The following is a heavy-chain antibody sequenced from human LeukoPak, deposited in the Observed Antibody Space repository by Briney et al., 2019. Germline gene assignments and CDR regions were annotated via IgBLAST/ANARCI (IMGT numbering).Heavy chain of an antibody. D-gene: IGHD2-2*01. CDR2: INHSGST. J-gene: IGHJ5*02. CDR3: ARMVGSTSFHGWFDP. Sequence: SETLSLTCAVYGGSFSGYYWSWIRQPPGKGLEWIGEINHSGSTNHNPSLKSRVTISADTSKNQFSLKLSSVTAADTAVYYCARMVGSTSFHGWFDPWGQGTLVTVSS. V-gene: IGHV4-34*01. CDR1: GGSFSGYY.